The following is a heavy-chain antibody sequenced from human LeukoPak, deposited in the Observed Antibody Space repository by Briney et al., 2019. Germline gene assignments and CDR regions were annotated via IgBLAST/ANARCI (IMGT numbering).Heavy chain of an antibody. CDR3: ARGLKIIRRPFDY. D-gene: IGHD3-3*01. CDR2: INHSGST. V-gene: IGHV4-34*01. CDR1: GGSFSGYY. Sequence: SETLSLTCAVYGGSFSGYYWSWIRQPPGKGLEWIGEINHSGSTNYNPSLKSRVTISVDTSKNQFSLKLSSVTAADTAVCYCARGLKIIRRPFDYWGQGTLVTVSS. J-gene: IGHJ4*02.